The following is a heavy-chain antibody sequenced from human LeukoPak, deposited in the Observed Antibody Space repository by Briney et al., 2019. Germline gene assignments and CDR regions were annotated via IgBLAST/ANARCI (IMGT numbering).Heavy chain of an antibody. V-gene: IGHV4-34*01. D-gene: IGHD3-9*01. CDR3: ARGEGYDILTGSACFDY. CDR1: GGSFSGYY. J-gene: IGHJ4*02. CDR2: INHSGST. Sequence: SETLSLTCAVYGGSFSGYYWSWIRQPPGKGLEWIGEINHSGSTNYNPSLKSRVTISVDTSKNQFSLKLSSVTAADTAVYYCARGEGYDILTGSACFDYWGQGTLVTVSS.